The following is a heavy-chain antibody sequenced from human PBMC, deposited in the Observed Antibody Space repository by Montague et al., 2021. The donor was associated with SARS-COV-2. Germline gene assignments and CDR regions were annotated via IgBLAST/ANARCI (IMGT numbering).Heavy chain of an antibody. D-gene: IGHD3-22*01. J-gene: IGHJ2*01. CDR3: ARGAPTITMIVVVFTGAGWYFDL. V-gene: IGHV4-34*01. Sequence: SETLSLTCAVHGGSFSGYYWSWIRQPPGKGLEWIGEINHSGSTNYNPSLKSRVSISVDTSKNQFSLKLSSVTAADTAVYYCARGAPTITMIVVVFTGAGWYFDLVGRGTLVFVSS. CDR1: GGSFSGYY. CDR2: INHSGST.